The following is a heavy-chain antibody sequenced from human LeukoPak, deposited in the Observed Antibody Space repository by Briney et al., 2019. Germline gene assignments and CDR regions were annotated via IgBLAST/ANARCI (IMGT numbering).Heavy chain of an antibody. J-gene: IGHJ4*02. CDR3: ASGDCSGGSCYSYFDY. D-gene: IGHD2-15*01. CDR1: GGSFSGYY. V-gene: IGHV4-34*01. CDR2: VNHSGST. Sequence: SETLSLTCAVYGGSFSGYYWSWIRQPPGEGLEWIGEVNHSGSTNYNPSLKSRVTISVDTSKNQFSLKLSSVTAADTAVYYCASGDCSGGSCYSYFDYWGQGTLVTVSS.